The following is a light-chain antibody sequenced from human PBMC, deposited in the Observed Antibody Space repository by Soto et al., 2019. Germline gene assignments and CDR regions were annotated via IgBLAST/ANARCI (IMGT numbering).Light chain of an antibody. CDR2: DAS. CDR3: QQRSNWPPWT. V-gene: IGKV3-11*01. J-gene: IGKJ1*01. Sequence: EIVWTQSPGIRSLSSGEGATLSCMASQSVSSYLAWYQQKPGQAPRLLIYDASNRATGIPARFSGSGSGTDFTLTISSLEPEDFAVYYCQQRSNWPPWTFGQGTKVDIK. CDR1: QSVSSY.